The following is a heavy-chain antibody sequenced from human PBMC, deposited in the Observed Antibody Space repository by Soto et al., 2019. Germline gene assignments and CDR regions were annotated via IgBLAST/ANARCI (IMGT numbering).Heavy chain of an antibody. CDR1: GFTFGSYA. CDR3: ARTYYYDSTGYYRTFDY. D-gene: IGHD3-22*01. J-gene: IGHJ4*02. V-gene: IGHV3-23*01. Sequence: VGPLRLSSTYSGFTFGSYAMSWVRLAPGKGLEWVSVAGPSGSSTFYADSVRGRFTISRDNVENTLYLQMNSLRVADTALYFCARTYYYDSTGYYRTFDYWGQGTLGTVSS. CDR2: AGPSGSST.